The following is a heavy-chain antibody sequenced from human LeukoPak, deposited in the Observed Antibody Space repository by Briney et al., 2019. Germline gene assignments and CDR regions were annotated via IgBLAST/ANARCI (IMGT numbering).Heavy chain of an antibody. CDR3: ARQTSYYGSEIYYYGMDV. V-gene: IGHV4-59*08. Sequence: PSETLSLTCTVSGGSISSYYWSWIRQPPGKGLEWIGYIYYSGSTNYNPPLKSRVTISVDTSKNQFSLKLSSVTAADTAVYYCARQTSYYGSEIYYYGMDVWGQGTTVTVSS. J-gene: IGHJ6*02. CDR1: GGSISSYY. D-gene: IGHD3-10*01. CDR2: IYYSGST.